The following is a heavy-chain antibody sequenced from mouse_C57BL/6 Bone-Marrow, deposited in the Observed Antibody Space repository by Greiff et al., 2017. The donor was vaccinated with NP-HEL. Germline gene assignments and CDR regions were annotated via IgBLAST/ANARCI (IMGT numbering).Heavy chain of an antibody. CDR3: ARPGVTMVGGAMDY. CDR1: GYTFTSYW. CDR2: IHPGSGST. V-gene: IGHV1-55*01. J-gene: IGHJ4*01. Sequence: QVQLQQPGAELVKPGASVKMSCKASGYTFTSYWITWVKQRPGQGLEWIGDIHPGSGSTNYNEKFTTKATLTVDTSSSTAYMQLSSLTSEDSAVYYCARPGVTMVGGAMDYWGQGTSVTVSS. D-gene: IGHD2-1*01.